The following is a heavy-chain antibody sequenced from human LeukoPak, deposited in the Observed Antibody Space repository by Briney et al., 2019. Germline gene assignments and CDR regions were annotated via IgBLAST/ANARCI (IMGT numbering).Heavy chain of an antibody. CDR2: LSGSGGST. J-gene: IGHJ4*02. V-gene: IGHV3-23*01. Sequence: GGSLRLSCAASGFTFSSYAMNWVRQAPGKGLEWVSILSGSGGSTHYADSVKGRFTISRGNSKNTLYLQMNSLRAEDTALYYCAKGGSHDSSGYFLFFDYWGQGTLVTVSS. D-gene: IGHD3-22*01. CDR1: GFTFSSYA. CDR3: AKGGSHDSSGYFLFFDY.